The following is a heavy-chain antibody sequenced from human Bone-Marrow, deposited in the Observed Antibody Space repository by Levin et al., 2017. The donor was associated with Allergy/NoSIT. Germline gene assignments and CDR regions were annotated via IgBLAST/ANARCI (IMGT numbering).Heavy chain of an antibody. J-gene: IGHJ4*02. V-gene: IGHV5-51*03. CDR1: EYSFNTYW. Sequence: GASVKVSCKASEYSFNTYWIGWVRQMPGKGLEWMGIIYPGDSDTRYSPSFQGQVTISADKSTATAYLQWNSLRTSDSAMYFCARLGNWNPYYFDNWGQGTLVTVSS. CDR3: ARLGNWNPYYFDN. D-gene: IGHD1-1*01. CDR2: IYPGDSDT.